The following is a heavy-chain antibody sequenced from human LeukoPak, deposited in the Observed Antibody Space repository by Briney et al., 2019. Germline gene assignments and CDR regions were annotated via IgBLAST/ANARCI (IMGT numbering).Heavy chain of an antibody. Sequence: PSETLSLTCSVSGASIAHNTYSWGWVRQSPGKGLEWIGSTYYSGTTYYNPSLKSRVTISADTSKNQFSQKLTSVSAADTAVYYCARQAGEWQRYFDYWGQGALVTVSS. V-gene: IGHV4-39*01. CDR3: ARQAGEWQRYFDY. J-gene: IGHJ4*02. CDR1: GASIAHNTYS. CDR2: TYYSGTT. D-gene: IGHD5-12*01.